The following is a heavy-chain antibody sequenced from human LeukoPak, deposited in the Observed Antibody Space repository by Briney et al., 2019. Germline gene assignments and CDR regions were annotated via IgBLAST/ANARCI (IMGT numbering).Heavy chain of an antibody. Sequence: SETLSLTCTVSGGSVSSGGFYWSWIRQHPGKGLEWIGYIFDGGNTYYNPSLKSRLTTSLDTSKNQFFLKLNSVTAADTAVYYCARTTYYYDSSGYYSAFDIWGQGTMVTVSS. CDR2: IFDGGNT. CDR1: GGSVSSGGFY. CDR3: ARTTYYYDSSGYYSAFDI. J-gene: IGHJ3*02. D-gene: IGHD3-22*01. V-gene: IGHV4-31*03.